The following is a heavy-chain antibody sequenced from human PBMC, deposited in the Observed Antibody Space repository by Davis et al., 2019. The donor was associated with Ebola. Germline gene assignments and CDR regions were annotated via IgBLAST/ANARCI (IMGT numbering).Heavy chain of an antibody. Sequence: ASVQVSCKASGSTFTRYRISCVRQAPGQGPEWTGWISAYNGNTNSAQNLQGSVTMTSDTSTSTAYMEVRGLRYDDTAVYYCARAVTMVIPSGWFDPWGQGTLVTVSS. D-gene: IGHD3-10*01. V-gene: IGHV1-18*01. J-gene: IGHJ5*02. CDR2: ISAYNGNT. CDR1: GSTFTRYR. CDR3: ARAVTMVIPSGWFDP.